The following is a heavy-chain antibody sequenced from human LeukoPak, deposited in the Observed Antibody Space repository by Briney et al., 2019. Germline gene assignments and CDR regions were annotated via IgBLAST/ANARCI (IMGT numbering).Heavy chain of an antibody. D-gene: IGHD6-19*01. J-gene: IGHJ4*02. CDR2: IYYSGST. CDR1: GGSISSSSYY. Sequence: SETLSLTCPVSGGSISSSSYYWAWIRQPPGKGLEWIGNIYYSGSTYYNPSLKSRITISADTSKNQFSLKLTSVTAADTAVYYCARQSAPRYSNGWYGYLYFDYWGQGTLVTVSS. V-gene: IGHV4-39*01. CDR3: ARQSAPRYSNGWYGYLYFDY.